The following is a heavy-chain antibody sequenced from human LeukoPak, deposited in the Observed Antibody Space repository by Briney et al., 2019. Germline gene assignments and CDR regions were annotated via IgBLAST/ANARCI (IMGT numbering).Heavy chain of an antibody. CDR1: GGSFSSNY. CDR2: INHSGST. D-gene: IGHD5-18*01. J-gene: IGHJ3*02. V-gene: IGHV4-34*01. Sequence: PSETLSLTCAVYGGSFSSNYWSWIRQTPGEGLEWIGEINHSGSTNYNPSLKSRVTISVDTSKNQFSLRLSSVTAADTAVYYCARGGYSYGFKAFDIWGQGTKVTVSS. CDR3: ARGGYSYGFKAFDI.